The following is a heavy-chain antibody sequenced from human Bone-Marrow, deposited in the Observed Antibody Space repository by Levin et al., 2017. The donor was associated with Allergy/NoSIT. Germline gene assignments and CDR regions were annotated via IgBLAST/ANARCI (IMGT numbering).Heavy chain of an antibody. CDR2: ISGSGGNT. CDR3: AGYDTSAYHSPFDY. V-gene: IGHV3-23*01. J-gene: IGHJ4*01. D-gene: IGHD3-22*01. CDR1: GFIFSNYA. Sequence: GESLKISCAASGFIFSNYAMNWVRQAPVKGLEWVSQISGSGGNTHYADSVKGRFTFSRDNSKNTLYLQMNSLRAEDTAVYYCAGYDTSAYHSPFDYWGHGTLVTVSS.